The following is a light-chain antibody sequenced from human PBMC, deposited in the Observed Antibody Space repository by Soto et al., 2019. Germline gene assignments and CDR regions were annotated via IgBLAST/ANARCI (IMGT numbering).Light chain of an antibody. J-gene: IGKJ2*01. V-gene: IGKV1-9*01. Sequence: DIQLTQSPPFLSASVGDRVTLTCRARQGISSLLAWYQQKPGKAPKLLIYGVSTLQSGVPSRFSGSGSGTDFSLTIINLQPEDFATYHCQQLNSYPYTFGQGNKVEIK. CDR2: GVS. CDR3: QQLNSYPYT. CDR1: QGISSL.